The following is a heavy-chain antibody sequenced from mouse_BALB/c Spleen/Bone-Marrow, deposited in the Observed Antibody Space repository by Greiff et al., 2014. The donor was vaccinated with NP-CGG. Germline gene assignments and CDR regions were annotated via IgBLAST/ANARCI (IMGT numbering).Heavy chain of an antibody. D-gene: IGHD1-1*01. Sequence: QVQLQQSGAELVKPGASVKLSCKASGYTFTSYWMHWVKQRPGQGLEWIGEIDPSDSYTNYNQKFKGKATLTVDKSSSTAYMQLSSLTSEDSAVYYCARDSITPVVATDYWGQGTTLTVSS. CDR2: IDPSDSYT. J-gene: IGHJ2*01. CDR1: GYTFTSYW. CDR3: ARDSITPVVATDY. V-gene: IGHV1-69*02.